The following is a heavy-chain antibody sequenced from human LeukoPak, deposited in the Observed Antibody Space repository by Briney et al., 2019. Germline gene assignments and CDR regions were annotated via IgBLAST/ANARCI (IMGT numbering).Heavy chain of an antibody. V-gene: IGHV3-23*01. CDR2: ISGSGGST. CDR3: AKDQLGFPISFDY. Sequence: GGSLRLSCAASGFTFSSYAMSWVRQAPGKGLEWVSAISGSGGSTYYADSVKGRFTISRDSSKNTLYLQMNSLRAEDTAVYYCAKDQLGFPISFDYWGQGTLVTVSS. CDR1: GFTFSSYA. J-gene: IGHJ4*02. D-gene: IGHD1-1*01.